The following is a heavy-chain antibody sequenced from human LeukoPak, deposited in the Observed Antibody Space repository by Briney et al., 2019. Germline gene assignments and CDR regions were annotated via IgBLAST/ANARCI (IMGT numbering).Heavy chain of an antibody. Sequence: ASVKVSCKASGGTFSSYAISWVRQAPGQGLEWMGGIIPIFGTANYAQKFRGRVTITADESTSTAYMELSSLRSEDTAVYYCARVSSGDSSSHATFDYWGQGTLVTVSS. CDR2: IIPIFGTA. J-gene: IGHJ4*02. CDR3: ARVSSGDSSSHATFDY. D-gene: IGHD6-13*01. CDR1: GGTFSSYA. V-gene: IGHV1-69*01.